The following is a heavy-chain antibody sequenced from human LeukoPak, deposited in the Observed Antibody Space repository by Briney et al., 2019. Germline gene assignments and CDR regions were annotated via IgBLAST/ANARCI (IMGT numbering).Heavy chain of an antibody. CDR2: INPSGGST. J-gene: IGHJ4*02. Sequence: VASVKVSCKASGYTFTSYYMHWVRQAPGQGLEWMGIINPSGGSTSYAQKFQGRVTMTRETSTSTVYMELSSLRSEDTAVYYCATLIEMATITFDYWGQGTLVTVSS. CDR3: ATLIEMATITFDY. CDR1: GYTFTSYY. V-gene: IGHV1-46*01. D-gene: IGHD5-24*01.